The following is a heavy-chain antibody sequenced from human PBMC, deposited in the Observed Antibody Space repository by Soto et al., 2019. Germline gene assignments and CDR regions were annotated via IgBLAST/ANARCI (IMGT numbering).Heavy chain of an antibody. CDR1: GYSFPSCW. V-gene: IGHV5-51*01. J-gene: IGHJ4*02. D-gene: IGHD1-26*01. Sequence: GGSLKISCKGFGYSFPSCWIGWVRQMPGKGLEVMGIIYPGNSDSRYSPAIQGQVTIPADRSNSTAYLQWSSLKASDTALYYCARSPTPTARKYYFDYWGQGALVTVSS. CDR2: IYPGNSDS. CDR3: ARSPTPTARKYYFDY.